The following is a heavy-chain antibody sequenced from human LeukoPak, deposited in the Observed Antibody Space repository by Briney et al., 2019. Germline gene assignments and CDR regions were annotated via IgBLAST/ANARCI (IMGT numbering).Heavy chain of an antibody. CDR2: ISSDGSNK. V-gene: IGHV3-30*03. CDR3: RAATKYLDYYYDY. D-gene: IGHD3-22*01. J-gene: IGHJ4*02. CDR1: RFTFNTFG. Sequence: PGGSLRLSCAASRFTFNTFGMHWVRQAPGKGLEWVAVISSDGSNKYYADSVKGRFTISRDNFKDTLYLQMSSLTIEDTAVYYCRAATKYLDYYYDYWGQGTLVTVSP.